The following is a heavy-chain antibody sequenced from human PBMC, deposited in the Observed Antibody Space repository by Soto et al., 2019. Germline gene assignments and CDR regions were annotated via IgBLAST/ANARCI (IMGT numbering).Heavy chain of an antibody. J-gene: IGHJ2*01. CDR3: ARKPHWQYWYFDL. D-gene: IGHD1-1*01. CDR2: ISGSGVNA. Sequence: EVQLVESGGSVIRPGGSLRLSCAASGFAFQNHGMAWVRQVPGKGLEWVAGISGSGVNAGYADSVKGRFTIYRDNGDNSLYLEINNLRFEDTALYHCARKPHWQYWYFDLWGRGTLVTVSS. V-gene: IGHV3-20*01. CDR1: GFAFQNHG.